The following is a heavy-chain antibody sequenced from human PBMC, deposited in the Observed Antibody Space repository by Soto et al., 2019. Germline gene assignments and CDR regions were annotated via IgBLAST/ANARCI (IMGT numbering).Heavy chain of an antibody. J-gene: IGHJ4*02. CDR3: ARERRHSSSWYPDY. V-gene: IGHV3-21*01. CDR1: GFTFSSYS. CDR2: ISSSSSYI. D-gene: IGHD6-13*01. Sequence: EVQLVESGGGLVKPGGSLRLSCAASGFTFSSYSMNWVRQAPGKGLAWVSSISSSSSYIYYADSVKGRFTISRDNAKNSLYLQMNSMRAEDTAVYYCARERRHSSSWYPDYWGQGTLVTVSS.